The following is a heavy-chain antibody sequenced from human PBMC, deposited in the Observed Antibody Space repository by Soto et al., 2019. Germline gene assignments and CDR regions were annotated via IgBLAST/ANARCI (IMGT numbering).Heavy chain of an antibody. CDR2: FSAGGSR. J-gene: IGHJ4*02. V-gene: IGHV3-23*01. Sequence: PGGSLRLSCAASGFTVSSSAMIWVRQAPGKGLEWVATFSAGGSRYYADSVKGRFTISRNSSQNTLYPQMNGLRAEDTALYYCAKDRGSGGIVAGTPDYWGQGTLVTVSS. CDR3: AKDRGSGGIVAGTPDY. CDR1: GFTVSSSA. D-gene: IGHD6-19*01.